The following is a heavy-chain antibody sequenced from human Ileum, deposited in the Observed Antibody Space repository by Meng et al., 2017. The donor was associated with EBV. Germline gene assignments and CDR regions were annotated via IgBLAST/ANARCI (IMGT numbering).Heavy chain of an antibody. V-gene: IGHV4-39*01. J-gene: IGHJ4*02. D-gene: IGHD2-2*01. Sequence: LTLPDSVPGLVKASEALSLTCTVPGGSISSSSYYWGWIRQPPGKGLEWIGSIYYSGSTYYNPSLKSRVTISVDTSKNQFSLKLSSVTAADTAVYYCARSIVVVPAAIYYWGQGTLVTVSS. CDR2: IYYSGST. CDR1: GGSISSSSYY. CDR3: ARSIVVVPAAIYY.